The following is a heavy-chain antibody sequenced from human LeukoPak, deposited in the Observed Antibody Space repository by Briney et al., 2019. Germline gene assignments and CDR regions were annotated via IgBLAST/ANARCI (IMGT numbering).Heavy chain of an antibody. CDR2: ISSSSSYI. CDR3: ARDPDDFDYGMDV. CDR1: GFTFSSYS. Sequence: GGSLRLSCAASGFTFSSYSMNWVRQAPGKGLEWVSSISSSSSYIYYADSVKGRLTISRDNAKNSLYLQMNSLRAEDTAVYYCARDPDDFDYGMDVWGQGTTVTVSS. J-gene: IGHJ6*02. V-gene: IGHV3-21*01. D-gene: IGHD3-3*01.